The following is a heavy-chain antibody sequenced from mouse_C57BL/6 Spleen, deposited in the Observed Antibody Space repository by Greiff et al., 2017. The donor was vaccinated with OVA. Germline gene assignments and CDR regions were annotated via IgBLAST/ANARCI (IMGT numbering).Heavy chain of an antibody. D-gene: IGHD2-10*02. J-gene: IGHJ3*01. Sequence: QVQLQQPGAELVMPGASVKLSCKASGYTFTSYWMHWVKQRPGQGLEWIGELDPSDSYTNYNQKFKGKSTLTGDKSSSTAYMQLSSLTSEDSAVYYCARSDDDGGYADWGKGTLVTVAA. CDR1: GYTFTSYW. CDR3: ARSDDDGGYAD. CDR2: LDPSDSYT. V-gene: IGHV1-69*01.